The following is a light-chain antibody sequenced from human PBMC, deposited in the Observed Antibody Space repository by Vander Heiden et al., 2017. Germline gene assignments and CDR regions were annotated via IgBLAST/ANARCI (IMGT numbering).Light chain of an antibody. Sequence: DIQVTQSPSTLSAPVGDRVTVTCRASQNISTWLAWYHQRPGKAPKLLIYTTSTLESGVPSRFSGSGAGTEFTLTINSLHPDDFGTYYCQQYNGYPLSFGAGTKVEI. CDR2: TTS. CDR3: QQYNGYPLS. J-gene: IGKJ4*01. V-gene: IGKV1-5*03. CDR1: QNISTW.